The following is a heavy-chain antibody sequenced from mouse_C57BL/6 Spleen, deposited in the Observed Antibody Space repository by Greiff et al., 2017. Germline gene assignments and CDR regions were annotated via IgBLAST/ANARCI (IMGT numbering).Heavy chain of an antibody. CDR3: ARQLLRYYAMDY. Sequence: QVQLQQPGTELVKPGASVKLSCKASGYTFTSYWMHWVKQRPGQGLEWIGNINPSNGGTNYNEKFKSKATLTVDKSSSTAYLQLSNLTSEDSAVYYCARQLLRYYAMDYWGQGTSVTVSS. V-gene: IGHV1-53*01. CDR1: GYTFTSYW. J-gene: IGHJ4*01. CDR2: INPSNGGT. D-gene: IGHD1-1*01.